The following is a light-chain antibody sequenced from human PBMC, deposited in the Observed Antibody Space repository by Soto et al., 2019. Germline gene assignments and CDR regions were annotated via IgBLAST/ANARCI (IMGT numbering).Light chain of an antibody. CDR1: QSVSGT. V-gene: IGKV3-15*01. J-gene: IGKJ1*01. CDR2: GAS. Sequence: EIVMTQSPATLSVSXGERATLSCRASQSVSGTLAWYQQKPGQPPRLLFYGASTRATGIPARFSGSGSGTEFTLTISSLQSEDFAVYYCQQYSSWPHTWTFGQGTK. CDR3: QQYSSWPHTWT.